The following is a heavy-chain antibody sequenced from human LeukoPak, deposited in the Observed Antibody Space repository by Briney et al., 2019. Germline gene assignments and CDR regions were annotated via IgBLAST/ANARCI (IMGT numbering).Heavy chain of an antibody. V-gene: IGHV1-58*02. CDR2: IVVGSGNT. CDR1: GFTFTSSA. Sequence: SVKVSCKASGFTFTSSAMQWVRQARGQRLEWIGWIVVGSGNTNYAQKFQGRVTITRDMSTSTVYMELSSLRSEDTAVYYCARETPAAAKIPFDYWGQGTLVTVSS. CDR3: ARETPAAAKIPFDY. D-gene: IGHD2-2*01. J-gene: IGHJ4*02.